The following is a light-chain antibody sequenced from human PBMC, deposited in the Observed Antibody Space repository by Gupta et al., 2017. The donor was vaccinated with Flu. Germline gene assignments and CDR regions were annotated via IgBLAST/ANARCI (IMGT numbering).Light chain of an antibody. CDR1: QSVSSN. J-gene: IGKJ4*01. V-gene: IGKV3-15*01. Sequence: PAILSVSPGERATLSCRASQSVSSNLAWYQQKPGQAPRLLIYGASTRATGIPSTFSGSGSGTEFTLTISSLQSEDFAVYYCQQEKNWPITFGGGTKVEIK. CDR2: GAS. CDR3: QQEKNWPIT.